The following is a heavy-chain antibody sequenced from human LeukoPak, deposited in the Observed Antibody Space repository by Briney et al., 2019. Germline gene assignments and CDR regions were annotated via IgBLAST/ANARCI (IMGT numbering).Heavy chain of an antibody. J-gene: IGHJ4*02. Sequence: GGSLRLSCAASGFTFSDYYMSWIRQAPGKGLEWVSYISSSGSTIYYADSVKGRFTTSRDNAKNSLYLQMNSLRAEDTAVYYCARAKRGSCCNFDYWGQGTLVTVSS. CDR2: ISSSGSTI. CDR3: ARAKRGSCCNFDY. D-gene: IGHD2-15*01. V-gene: IGHV3-11*01. CDR1: GFTFSDYY.